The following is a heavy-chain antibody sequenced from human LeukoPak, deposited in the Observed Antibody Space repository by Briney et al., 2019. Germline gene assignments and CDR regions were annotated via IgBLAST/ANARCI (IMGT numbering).Heavy chain of an antibody. D-gene: IGHD1-26*01. V-gene: IGHV3-74*01. J-gene: IGHJ3*02. CDR3: ARGMYSGAFDI. Sequence: SVKGRFTISRDNAKNTLYLQMNSLRAEDTAVYYCARGMYSGAFDIWGQGTMVTVSS.